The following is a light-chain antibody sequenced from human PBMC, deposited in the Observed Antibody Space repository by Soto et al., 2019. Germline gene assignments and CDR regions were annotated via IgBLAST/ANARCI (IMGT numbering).Light chain of an antibody. V-gene: IGKV1-5*01. CDR1: QSISSW. J-gene: IGKJ1*01. CDR3: QQYNSYWT. CDR2: DAS. Sequence: QMTQSPSTLSASVGDRVTITCRASQSISSWLAWYQQKPGKAPKLLIYDASSLESGVPSRFSGSGSGTEFTLTISSLQPDDFATYYCQQYNSYWTFGQRSKVDI.